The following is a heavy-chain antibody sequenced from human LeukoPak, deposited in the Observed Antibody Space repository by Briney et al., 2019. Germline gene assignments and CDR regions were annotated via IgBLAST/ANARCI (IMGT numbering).Heavy chain of an antibody. CDR1: GFTVSNNY. CDR3: ARGVQLLNWLDP. CDR2: LYGGGYT. V-gene: IGHV3-53*01. J-gene: IGHJ5*02. D-gene: IGHD2-2*01. Sequence: GGSLRLSCAASGFTVSNNYMSWVRQAPGSGLEWVSLLYGGGYTYYADSVKGRFTISSDNSKNILYLQMNSLRAEDTAVYYCARGVQLLNWLDPWGQGTLVTV.